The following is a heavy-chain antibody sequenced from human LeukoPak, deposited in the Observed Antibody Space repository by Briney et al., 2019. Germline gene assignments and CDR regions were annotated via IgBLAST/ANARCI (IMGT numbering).Heavy chain of an antibody. D-gene: IGHD3-10*02. CDR3: ARDDVLSLGISFDL. CDR1: GFTFSSYW. V-gene: IGHV3-74*01. Sequence: GGSLRLSCAASGFTFSSYWMHWVRQAPGKGLVWVSRINSDGTTTTYADSVKGRFTISRDNAKHSLYLQMNSLRAEDTAVYYCARDDVLSLGISFDLWGRGTLVTVSS. CDR2: INSDGTTT. J-gene: IGHJ2*01.